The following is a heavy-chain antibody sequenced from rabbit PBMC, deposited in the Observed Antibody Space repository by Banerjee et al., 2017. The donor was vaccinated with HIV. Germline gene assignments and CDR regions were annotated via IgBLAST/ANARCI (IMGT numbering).Heavy chain of an antibody. CDR1: GFSFSSNYY. J-gene: IGHJ4*01. V-gene: IGHV1S45*01. CDR3: ARGYAGYGYATGYFNL. CDR2: IYTGSGST. D-gene: IGHD6-1*01. Sequence: QEQLVESGGGLVQPEGSLTLTCTASGFSFSSNYYMCWVRQAPGKGLEWIGCIYTGSGSTDYARWVNGRFTISKTSSTTVTLPMTSLTAADTATYFCARGYAGYGYATGYFNLWGQGTLVTVS.